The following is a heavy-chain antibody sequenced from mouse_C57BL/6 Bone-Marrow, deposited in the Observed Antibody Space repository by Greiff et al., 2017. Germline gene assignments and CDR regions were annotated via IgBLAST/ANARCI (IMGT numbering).Heavy chain of an antibody. CDR2: ISNLAYSI. CDR3: ARQDYFFMDY. J-gene: IGHJ4*01. D-gene: IGHD2-13*01. Sequence: EVQGVESGGGLVQPGGSLKLSCAASGFTFSDYGMAWVRQAPRKGPEWVAFISNLAYSIYYADTVTGRFTISRENAKNTLYLERSSLRSEDTAMYYCARQDYFFMDYWGQGTSVTVSS. V-gene: IGHV5-15*01. CDR1: GFTFSDYG.